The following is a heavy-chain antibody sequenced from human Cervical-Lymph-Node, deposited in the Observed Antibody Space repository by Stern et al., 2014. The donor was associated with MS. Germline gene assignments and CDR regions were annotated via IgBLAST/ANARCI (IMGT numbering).Heavy chain of an antibody. CDR2: MYWDSDN. Sequence: QITLKESGPTLVKPTETLRLTCTFSGFSLRTNGVAVGRIRQTPGKALEFLALMYWDSDNRYIPSLKRRLTISTDTAQSQVVLKMTSLDPVDTATYYCVYAPPGYFLEDDFDIWGQGTMVTISS. J-gene: IGHJ3*02. V-gene: IGHV2-5*02. CDR1: GFSLRTNGVA. D-gene: IGHD5-18*01. CDR3: VYAPPGYFLEDDFDI.